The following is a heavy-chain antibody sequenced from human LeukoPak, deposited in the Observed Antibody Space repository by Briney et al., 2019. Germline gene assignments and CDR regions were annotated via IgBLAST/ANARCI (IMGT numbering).Heavy chain of an antibody. D-gene: IGHD3-10*02. CDR2: ISSSGSTI. V-gene: IGHV3-48*03. CDR1: GFTFSSYE. Sequence: PGGSLRLSCAASGFTFSSYEMNWDRQAPGKGLEWVSYISSSGSTIYYADSVKGRFTISRDNAKNSLYLQMNSLRAEDTAVYYCAALGITMIGGVWGKGTTVTISS. CDR3: AALGITMIGGV. J-gene: IGHJ6*04.